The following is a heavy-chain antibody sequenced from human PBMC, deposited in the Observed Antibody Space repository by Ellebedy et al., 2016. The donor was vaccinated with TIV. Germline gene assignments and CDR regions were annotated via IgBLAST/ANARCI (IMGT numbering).Heavy chain of an antibody. D-gene: IGHD6-13*01. CDR3: ARTRYLGIAAGMNWFDP. Sequence: GSLRLXCAVSGGSISSSNWWGWVRQPPGKWLEWIGEIYHSGSTNYNPSLKSRVTISVDKSKNQFSLKLSSVTAADTAVYYCARTRYLGIAAGMNWFDPWGQGTLVTVSS. J-gene: IGHJ5*02. CDR1: GGSISSSNW. CDR2: IYHSGST. V-gene: IGHV4-4*02.